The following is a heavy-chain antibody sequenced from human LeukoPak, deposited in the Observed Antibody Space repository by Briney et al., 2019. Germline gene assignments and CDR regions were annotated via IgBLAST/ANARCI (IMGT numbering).Heavy chain of an antibody. Sequence: ASVKVSCKASGCTFTGYYMHWVRQAPGQGLEWMGRINPNSGGTNYAQKFQGRVTMTRDTSISTAYMELSRLRSDDTAVYYYARPSLWFGELLGMDVWGQGTTVTVSS. CDR3: ARPSLWFGELLGMDV. J-gene: IGHJ6*02. D-gene: IGHD3-10*01. CDR1: GCTFTGYY. CDR2: INPNSGGT. V-gene: IGHV1-2*06.